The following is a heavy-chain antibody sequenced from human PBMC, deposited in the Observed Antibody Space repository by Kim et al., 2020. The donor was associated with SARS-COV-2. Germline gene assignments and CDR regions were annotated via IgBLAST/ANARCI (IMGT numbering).Heavy chain of an antibody. CDR3: AKDRQVGYSGYDFDY. Sequence: GGSLRLSCAASGFTFSSYGMHWVRQAPGKGLEWVAVISYDGSNKYYADSVKGRFTISRDNSKNTLYLQMNSLRAEDTAVYYCAKDRQVGYSGYDFDYWGQGTLVTVSS. CDR2: ISYDGSNK. J-gene: IGHJ4*02. D-gene: IGHD5-12*01. CDR1: GFTFSSYG. V-gene: IGHV3-30*18.